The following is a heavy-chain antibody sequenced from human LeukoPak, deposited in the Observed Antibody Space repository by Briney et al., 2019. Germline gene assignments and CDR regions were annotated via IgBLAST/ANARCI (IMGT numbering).Heavy chain of an antibody. Sequence: GGSLRLSCAASGFTFNTYTMNWVRQAPGKGLEWVSYISGSSGIIDYADSVRGRFTISRDNAKNSLYLQMNSLRAEDTAVYYCARDEDTAYFDYWGQGTLVTVSS. CDR2: ISGSSGII. D-gene: IGHD5-18*01. V-gene: IGHV3-48*01. J-gene: IGHJ4*02. CDR1: GFTFNTYT. CDR3: ARDEDTAYFDY.